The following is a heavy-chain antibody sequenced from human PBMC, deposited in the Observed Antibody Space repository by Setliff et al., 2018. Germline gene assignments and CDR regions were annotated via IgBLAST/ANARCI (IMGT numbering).Heavy chain of an antibody. CDR2: INQSGST. J-gene: IGHJ3*02. V-gene: IGHV4-34*01. Sequence: SETLSLTCAVYGGSFNCYYWSWIRQPPGKGLEWIGEINQSGSTNYNPSLKSRVTMSVDTSKNQFSLKLSSVTVADTAVYYCARGLSCSGYLLAPYAFDIWGQGTMVTVSS. CDR3: ARGLSCSGYLLAPYAFDI. D-gene: IGHD3-22*01. CDR1: GGSFNCYY.